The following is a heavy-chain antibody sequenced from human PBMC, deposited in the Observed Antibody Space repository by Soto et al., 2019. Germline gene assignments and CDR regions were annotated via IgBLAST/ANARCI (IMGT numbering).Heavy chain of an antibody. V-gene: IGHV3-74*01. CDR2: INSDGSST. CDR3: ARDYSVTSAGKSFYYYGMVV. J-gene: IGHJ6*02. D-gene: IGHD4-4*01. CDR1: GFTFSSYW. Sequence: PGGSLRLSCAASGFTFSSYWMHWVRQAPGKGLVWVSRINSDGSSTSYADSVKGRFTISRDNAKNTLYLQMNSLRAEDTAVYYCARDYSVTSAGKSFYYYGMVVWGQGTTVTVSS.